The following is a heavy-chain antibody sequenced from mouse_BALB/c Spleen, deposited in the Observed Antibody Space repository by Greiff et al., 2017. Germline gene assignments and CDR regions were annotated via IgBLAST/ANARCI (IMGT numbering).Heavy chain of an antibody. Sequence: VQLQQSGAELAKPGASVKMSCKASGYTFTSYWMHWVKQRPGQGLEWIGYINPSTGYTEYNQKFKDKATLTADKSSSTAYMQLSSLTSEDSAVYYCARGGRGEAMDYWGQGTSVTVSS. V-gene: IGHV1-7*01. CDR3: ARGGRGEAMDY. D-gene: IGHD3-3*01. CDR2: INPSTGYT. CDR1: GYTFTSYW. J-gene: IGHJ4*01.